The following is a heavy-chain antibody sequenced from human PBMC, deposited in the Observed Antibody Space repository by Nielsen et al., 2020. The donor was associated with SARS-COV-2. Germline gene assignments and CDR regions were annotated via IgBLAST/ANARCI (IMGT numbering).Heavy chain of an antibody. CDR3: ARGYYDFWSGPLGEYFQH. Sequence: ASVKVSCKASGYTFTGYYMHWVRQAPGQGLEWMGRINPNSGGTNYAQKFQGRVTITRDTSASTAYMELSSLRSEDTAVYYCARGYYDFWSGPLGEYFQHWGQGTLVTVSS. CDR2: INPNSGGT. V-gene: IGHV1-2*06. J-gene: IGHJ1*01. CDR1: GYTFTGYY. D-gene: IGHD3-3*01.